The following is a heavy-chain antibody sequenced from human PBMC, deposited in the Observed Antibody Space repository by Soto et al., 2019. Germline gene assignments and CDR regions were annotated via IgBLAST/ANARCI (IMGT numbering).Heavy chain of an antibody. V-gene: IGHV4-34*01. CDR3: ARGPREDCSSTSCSIRRSTRFDP. D-gene: IGHD2-2*01. Sequence: SETLSLTCAVYGGSFSGYYWSWIRQPPGKGLEWIGEINHSGSTNYNPSLKSRVTISVDTSKNQFSLKLSSVTAADTAVYYCARGPREDCSSTSCSIRRSTRFDPWGQGTLVTVSS. J-gene: IGHJ5*02. CDR1: GGSFSGYY. CDR2: INHSGST.